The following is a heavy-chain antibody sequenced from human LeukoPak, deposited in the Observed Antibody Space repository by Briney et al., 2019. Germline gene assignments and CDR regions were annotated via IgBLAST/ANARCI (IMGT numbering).Heavy chain of an antibody. J-gene: IGHJ3*02. V-gene: IGHV1-69*05. CDR3: ARGQQWLGGGLHYAFDI. CDR1: GGTFSSYA. D-gene: IGHD6-19*01. Sequence: SVKVSCKASGGTFSSYAISWVRQAPGQGLEWMGGIIPIFGTANYAQKFQGRVTITTDESTSTAYMELSSLRSEDTAVYYCARGQQWLGGGLHYAFDIWGQGTMVTVSS. CDR2: IIPIFGTA.